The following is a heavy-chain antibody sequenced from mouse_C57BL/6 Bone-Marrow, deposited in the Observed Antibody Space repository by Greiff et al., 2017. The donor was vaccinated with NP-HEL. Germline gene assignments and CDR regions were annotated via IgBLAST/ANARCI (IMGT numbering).Heavy chain of an antibody. CDR1: GYTFTSYW. J-gene: IGHJ3*01. CDR2: IDPSDSYT. Sequence: VQLQQSGAELVMPGASVKLSCKASGYTFTSYWMHWVKQRPGQGLEWIGEIDPSDSYTNYNQKFKGKSTLTVDKSSSTAYMQLSSLTSEDSAVYYCARTGYWGQGTLVTVSA. V-gene: IGHV1-69*01. CDR3: ARTGY.